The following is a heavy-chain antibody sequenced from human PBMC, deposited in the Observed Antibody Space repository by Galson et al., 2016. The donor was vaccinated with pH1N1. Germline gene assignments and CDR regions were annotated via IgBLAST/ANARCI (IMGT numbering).Heavy chain of an antibody. J-gene: IGHJ4*02. D-gene: IGHD1-26*01. V-gene: IGHV4-39*01. CDR2: IYYSGST. Sequence: LRLTCTVSGGSISSSSYYWGWIRQPPGKGLEWIGSIYYSGSTYYNPSLKSRVTISVDTSRNQSSLKLSPVTAADTAVYYCARLARGERLFYFDYWGQGTLVTVSS. CDR1: GGSISSSSYY. CDR3: ARLARGERLFYFDY.